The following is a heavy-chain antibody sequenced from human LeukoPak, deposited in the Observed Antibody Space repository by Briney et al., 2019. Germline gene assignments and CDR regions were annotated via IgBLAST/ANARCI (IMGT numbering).Heavy chain of an antibody. D-gene: IGHD2-2*01. CDR1: GGSISSGGYY. CDR2: IYYSGST. Sequence: PSETLSLTCTVSGGSISSGGYYWSWIRQHPGKGLEWIGYIYYSGSTYYNPSLKSRVTISVDTSKNQFSLKLSSVTAADTAVYYCARFSLESLLRYCSSTSCYAGFDYWGQGTLVTVSS. CDR3: ARFSLESLLRYCSSTSCYAGFDY. J-gene: IGHJ4*02. V-gene: IGHV4-31*03.